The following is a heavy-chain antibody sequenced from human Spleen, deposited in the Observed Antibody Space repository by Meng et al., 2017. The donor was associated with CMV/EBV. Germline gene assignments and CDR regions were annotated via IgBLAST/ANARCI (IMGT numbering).Heavy chain of an antibody. J-gene: IGHJ4*02. CDR3: ARGVNYGGNSGRDLAFSFDY. D-gene: IGHD4-23*01. CDR1: GGSISSSTYY. V-gene: IGHV4-39*07. CDR2: IYYSGIT. Sequence: GSLRLSCTVSGGSISSSTYYWTWIRQPPGKGLEYIGSIYYSGITYYNPSLKSRVTISVDTSKNQFSLKLSSVTAADTAVYYCARGVNYGGNSGRDLAFSFDYWGQGTLVTVSS.